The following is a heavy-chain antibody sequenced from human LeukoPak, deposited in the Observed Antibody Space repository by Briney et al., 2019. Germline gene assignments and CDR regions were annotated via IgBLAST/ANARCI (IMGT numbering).Heavy chain of an antibody. D-gene: IGHD4-11*01. CDR3: ARDPTVTTPY. Sequence: GGSLRLSCAASGFTFSSYSMKWVRQAPGKGLEWVSSISSSSSYIYYADSVKGRFTISRDNAKNSLYLQMNSLRAEDTAVYYCARDPTVTTPYWGQGTLVTVSS. CDR2: ISSSSSYI. V-gene: IGHV3-21*01. CDR1: GFTFSSYS. J-gene: IGHJ4*02.